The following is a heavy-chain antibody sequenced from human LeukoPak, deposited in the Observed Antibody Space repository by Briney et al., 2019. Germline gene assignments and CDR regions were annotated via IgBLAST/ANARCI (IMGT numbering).Heavy chain of an antibody. CDR1: GFTFSSYG. J-gene: IGHJ4*02. D-gene: IGHD5-24*01. CDR2: IWYDGSNK. CDR3: ARGSDGYNYGSFDY. V-gene: IGHV3-33*01. Sequence: GGSLRLSCAASGFTFSSYGMHWVRQAPGKGLEWVAVIWYDGSNKYYADSVKGRFTISRDNSKNTLYLQMNSLRAEDAAVYYCARGSDGYNYGSFDYWGQGTLVTVSS.